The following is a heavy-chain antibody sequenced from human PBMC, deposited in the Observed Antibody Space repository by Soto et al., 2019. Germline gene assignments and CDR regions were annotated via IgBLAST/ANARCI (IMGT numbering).Heavy chain of an antibody. Sequence: PGGSLRLSCAASGFTFISYGMHWVRQAPGKGLEWVAVIWYDGSNKYYADSVKGRFTISRDNSKNTLYLQMNSLRAEDTAVYYCARDRSYDILTGYYSYDAFDIWGQGTMVTVS. CDR2: IWYDGSNK. J-gene: IGHJ3*02. D-gene: IGHD3-9*01. V-gene: IGHV3-33*01. CDR1: GFTFISYG. CDR3: ARDRSYDILTGYYSYDAFDI.